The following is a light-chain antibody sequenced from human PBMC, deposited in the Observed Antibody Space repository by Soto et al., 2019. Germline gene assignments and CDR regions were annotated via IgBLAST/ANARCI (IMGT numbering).Light chain of an antibody. V-gene: IGLV2-18*02. J-gene: IGLJ1*01. Sequence: QSVLTQPPSVSGSPGQSVAISCTGTSSDVGSYNRVAWYQQPPGTAPKLIIYDVTNRPSGVPERFSGSKSGNTASLTISGLQAEDEADYYCNTFTTSSTYFFGTGTKVTVL. CDR2: DVT. CDR3: NTFTTSSTYF. CDR1: SSDVGSYNR.